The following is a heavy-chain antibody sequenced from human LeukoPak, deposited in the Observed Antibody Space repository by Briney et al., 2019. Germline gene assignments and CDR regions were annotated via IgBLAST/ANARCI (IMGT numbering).Heavy chain of an antibody. V-gene: IGHV4-59*08. J-gene: IGHJ4*02. CDR1: GGSINSYY. CDR2: IYYSGST. CDR3: ARLSHYYDSSGYYLGAYYFDS. D-gene: IGHD3-22*01. Sequence: PSETLSLTCTVSGGSINSYYWSWIRQPPGKGLEWIGYIYYSGSTYYNPSLKSRVTISVDTSKNQFSLKLSSVTAADTAVYYCARLSHYYDSSGYYLGAYYFDSWGQGTLVTVSS.